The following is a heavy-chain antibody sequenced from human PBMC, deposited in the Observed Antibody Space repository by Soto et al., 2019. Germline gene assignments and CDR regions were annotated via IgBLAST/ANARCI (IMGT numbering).Heavy chain of an antibody. D-gene: IGHD3-22*01. CDR2: MYYSGTT. J-gene: IGHJ4*02. CDR3: VRHTWDSSGYHFDY. CDR1: GGSITSRGYY. V-gene: IGHV4-39*01. Sequence: PSETLSLTCTVSGGSITSRGYYWGWIRQSPGKGLEWIGSMYYSGTTYYKPSLESRVTISGDTSKNHFTLKLDSVTAADTGVYYCVRHTWDSSGYHFDYWGQGTPVTVSS.